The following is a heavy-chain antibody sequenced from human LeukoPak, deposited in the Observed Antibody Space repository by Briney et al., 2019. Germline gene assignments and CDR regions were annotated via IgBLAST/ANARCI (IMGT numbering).Heavy chain of an antibody. CDR2: INPNSGGT. CDR1: GYTFTGYY. D-gene: IGHD1-26*01. V-gene: IGHV1-2*02. J-gene: IGHJ1*01. CDR3: ARVSGSLPEYFQH. Sequence: ASVKVSCKASGYTFTGYYMHWVRQAPGQGLEWMGWINPNSGGTNYAQKFQGRVTMTRDMSISTAYMELSRLRSDDTAVYYCARVSGSLPEYFQHWGQGTLVTVSS.